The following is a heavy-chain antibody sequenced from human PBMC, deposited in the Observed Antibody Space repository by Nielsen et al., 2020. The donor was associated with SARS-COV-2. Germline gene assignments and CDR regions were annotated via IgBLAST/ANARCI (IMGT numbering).Heavy chain of an antibody. V-gene: IGHV3-30*18. CDR3: AKDFWSSPNQVGPDY. CDR2: ISRDASDT. D-gene: IGHD3-3*01. J-gene: IGHJ4*02. CDR1: GFIFSDYG. Sequence: GESLKISCEASGFIFSDYGIHWVRQAPGKGLEWMAIISRDASDTFYPDSVKGRFTVSRDNSKNTVYLQMNSLRPEDTAVYYCAKDFWSSPNQVGPDYWGQGTLVTVSS.